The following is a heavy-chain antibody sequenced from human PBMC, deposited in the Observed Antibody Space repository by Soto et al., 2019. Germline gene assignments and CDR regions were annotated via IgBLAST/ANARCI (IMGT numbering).Heavy chain of an antibody. Sequence: GGSLRLSCAASGFTFSSYGMHWVRQAPGKGLEWVAVISYDGSNKYYADSVKGRFTISRDNSKNTLYLQMNSLRAEDTAVYYCAKDNGGGYAPRAFDIWGQGTMVTVSS. CDR1: GFTFSSYG. CDR3: AKDNGGGYAPRAFDI. J-gene: IGHJ3*02. D-gene: IGHD5-12*01. V-gene: IGHV3-30*18. CDR2: ISYDGSNK.